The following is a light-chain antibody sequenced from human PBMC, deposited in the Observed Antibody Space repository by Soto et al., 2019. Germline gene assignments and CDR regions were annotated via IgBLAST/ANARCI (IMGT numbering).Light chain of an antibody. V-gene: IGKV3-20*01. CDR3: QQYAGSPRT. CDR1: QTITTSQ. CDR2: GAS. J-gene: IGKJ1*01. Sequence: EIVLTQSPGTLSLSPGERATLFCRASQTITTSQLAWYQQKPGQAPRVLIFGASNRATGIPDRFSGSGSGTDFTLTISRLEPEDFAMYSCQQYAGSPRTFGQGTTVEIK.